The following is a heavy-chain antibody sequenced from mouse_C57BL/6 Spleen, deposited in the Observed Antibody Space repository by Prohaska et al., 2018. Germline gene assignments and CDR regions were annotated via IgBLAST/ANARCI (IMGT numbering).Heavy chain of an antibody. D-gene: IGHD2-1*01. CDR1: GFSLSTSGMG. V-gene: IGHV8-12*01. Sequence: QVTLKESGPGILQSSQTLSLTCSFSGFSLSTSGMGVSWIRQPSGKGLEWLAHIYWDDDKRYNPSLKSRLTISKDTSRNQVFLKITSVDTADTATYYCARRAKSEVYYGNHYYAMDYWGQGTSVTVSS. CDR3: ARRAKSEVYYGNHYYAMDY. CDR2: IYWDDDK. J-gene: IGHJ4*01.